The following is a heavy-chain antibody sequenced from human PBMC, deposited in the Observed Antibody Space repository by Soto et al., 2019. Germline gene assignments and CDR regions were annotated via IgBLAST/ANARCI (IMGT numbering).Heavy chain of an antibody. D-gene: IGHD1-26*01. CDR2: ISYDGSNK. CDR1: GFTFSSYG. J-gene: IGHJ4*02. Sequence: GGSLRLSCAASGFTFSSYGMHWVRQAPGKGLKWVAVISYDGSNKYYADSVKGRFTISRDNSKNTLYLQMNSLRAEDTAVYYCAKELVGATTIPLVPFLWGQGTLVTVSS. V-gene: IGHV3-30*18. CDR3: AKELVGATTIPLVPFL.